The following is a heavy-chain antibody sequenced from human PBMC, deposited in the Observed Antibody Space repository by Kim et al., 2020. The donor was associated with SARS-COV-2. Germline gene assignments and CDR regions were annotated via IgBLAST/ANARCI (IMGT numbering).Heavy chain of an antibody. CDR3: AKADYDSSGYYGLGAFDI. CDR1: GFTFSSYA. D-gene: IGHD3-22*01. CDR2: ISGSGGST. V-gene: IGHV3-23*01. J-gene: IGHJ3*02. Sequence: GGSLRLSCAASGFTFSSYAMSWVRQAPGKGLEWVSAISGSGGSTYYADSVKGRFTISRDNSKNTLYLQMNSLRAEDTAVYYCAKADYDSSGYYGLGAFDIWGQGTMVTVSS.